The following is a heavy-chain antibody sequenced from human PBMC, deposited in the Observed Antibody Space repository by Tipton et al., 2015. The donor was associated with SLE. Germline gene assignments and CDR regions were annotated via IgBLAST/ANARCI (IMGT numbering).Heavy chain of an antibody. CDR2: ISYDGSNK. J-gene: IGHJ4*02. CDR1: GFTFSSYA. V-gene: IGHV3-30-3*01. D-gene: IGHD1-26*01. CDR3: ARGYSGSYRVDF. Sequence: SLRLSCAASGFTFSSYAMHWVRQAPGKGLEWVAVISYDGSNKYYADSVKGRFTISRDNSKNTLYLQMNSLRAEDTAVYYCARGYSGSYRVDFWGQGTLVTVSS.